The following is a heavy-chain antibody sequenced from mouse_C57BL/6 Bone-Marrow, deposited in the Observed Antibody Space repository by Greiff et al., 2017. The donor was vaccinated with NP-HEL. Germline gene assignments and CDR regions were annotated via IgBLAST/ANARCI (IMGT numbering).Heavy chain of an antibody. Sequence: QVQLKQSGAELARPGASVKLSCKASGYTFTSYGISWVKQRTGQGLEWIGEIYPRSGNTYYNEKFKGKATLTADKSSSTAYMELRSLTSEDSAVYFCARERDYDLFAYWGQGTLVTVSA. D-gene: IGHD2-4*01. CDR1: GYTFTSYG. CDR2: IYPRSGNT. J-gene: IGHJ3*01. V-gene: IGHV1-81*01. CDR3: ARERDYDLFAY.